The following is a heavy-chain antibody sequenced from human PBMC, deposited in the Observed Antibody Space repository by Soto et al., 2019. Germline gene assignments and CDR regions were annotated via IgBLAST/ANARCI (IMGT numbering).Heavy chain of an antibody. CDR1: GFTFNSYA. D-gene: IGHD4-17*01. CDR3: ATRYGDPFDY. CDR2: ISGSGGST. V-gene: IGHV3-23*01. Sequence: GSLRLSCAASGFTFNSYAMTCFRQTPVKGLEWVSAISGSGGSTYYADSVKGRFTISRDNSKNTLYLQMNSLRAEDTAVYYCATRYGDPFDYWGQGTLVTVSS. J-gene: IGHJ4*02.